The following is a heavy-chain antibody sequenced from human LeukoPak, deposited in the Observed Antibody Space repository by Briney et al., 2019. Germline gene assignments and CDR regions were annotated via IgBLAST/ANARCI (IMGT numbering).Heavy chain of an antibody. CDR2: IFWDGDK. CDR3: VHTDTWKY. J-gene: IGHJ4*02. CDR1: GFSLSTNEVG. D-gene: IGHD1-1*01. V-gene: IGHV2-5*02. Sequence: SGPTLVKPTQTLTLTCTFSGFSLSTNEVGVGWIRQPPGKALEWLAVIFWDGDKRYSPSLQSRLTITSDTSKNQVVLTLTNVDPVDTATYYCVHTDTWKYWGQGILVTVS.